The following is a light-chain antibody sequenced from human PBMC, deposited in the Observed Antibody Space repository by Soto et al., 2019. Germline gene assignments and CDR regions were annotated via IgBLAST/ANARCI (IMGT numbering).Light chain of an antibody. J-gene: IGLJ1*01. CDR2: DVS. V-gene: IGLV2-14*01. CDR1: SSDVGGYNY. Sequence: QSVLTQPASVSGSPGQSMAISCTGTSSDVGGYNYVSWYQLHPDKAPKLIIYDVSNRPSGVSNRFSGSKSGNTASLTISGLQPEDEADYCCSSYTSSITRVFGTGTKVTVL. CDR3: SSYTSSITRV.